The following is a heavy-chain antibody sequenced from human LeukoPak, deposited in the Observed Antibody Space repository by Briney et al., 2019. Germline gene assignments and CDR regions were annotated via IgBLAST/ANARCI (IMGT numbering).Heavy chain of an antibody. V-gene: IGHV3-7*01. CDR1: EFRFGRDW. J-gene: IGHJ1*01. Sequence: QAGGSLRLTCVASEFRFGRDWISWVRQAPGKGLEWVACIKRDGSEEYYVGSVRGRFTVSVDNGKNSLYLQMNSLRAEDTARYYCATLDSTKSVFWGRGTAVTVSS. CDR2: IKRDGSEE. D-gene: IGHD2-2*01. CDR3: ATLDSTKSVF.